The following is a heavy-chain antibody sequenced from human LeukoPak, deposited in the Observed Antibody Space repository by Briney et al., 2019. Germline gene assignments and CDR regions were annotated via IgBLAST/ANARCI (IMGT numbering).Heavy chain of an antibody. CDR1: GFTFSSFA. Sequence: PGGSLRLSCAASGFTFSSFAMNWVRQAPGKGLEWVSYTSSSGSTIYYADSVKGRFTISRDNAKNSLYLQMNSLRAEDTAVYYCARGVTVTQYWGQGTLVTVSS. J-gene: IGHJ4*02. D-gene: IGHD3-10*01. CDR2: TSSSGSTI. V-gene: IGHV3-48*03. CDR3: ARGVTVTQY.